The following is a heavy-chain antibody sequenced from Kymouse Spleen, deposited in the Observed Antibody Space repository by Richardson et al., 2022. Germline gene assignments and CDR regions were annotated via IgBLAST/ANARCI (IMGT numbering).Heavy chain of an antibody. CDR1: GFTFDDYG. CDR2: INWNGGST. Sequence: EVQLVESGGGVVRPGGSLRLSCAASGFTFDDYGMSWVRQAPGKGLEWVSGINWNGGSTGYADSVKGRFTISRDNAKNSLYLQMNSLRAEDTALYYCASSPVHWNDADYYYGMDVWGQGTTVTVSS. V-gene: IGHV3-20*d01. CDR3: ASSPVHWNDADYYYGMDV. D-gene: IGHD1-1*01,IGHD1-20*01. J-gene: IGHJ6*02.